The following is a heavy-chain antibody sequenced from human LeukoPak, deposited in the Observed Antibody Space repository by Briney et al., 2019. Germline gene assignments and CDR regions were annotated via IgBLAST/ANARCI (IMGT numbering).Heavy chain of an antibody. D-gene: IGHD2-2*02. Sequence: SETLSLTCAVYCGSFRVYYWSWIRQPPGGGLEWIGHIDHEGSTIHTPPLVSRVTISLDTPKHRLSLKVTSVTAAHTPVYFCGKTYWSTTSCYISAFDIWARGTRDVVSS. CDR2: IDHEGST. CDR1: CGSFRVYY. V-gene: IGHV4-34*01. CDR3: GKTYWSTTSCYISAFDI. J-gene: IGHJ3*02.